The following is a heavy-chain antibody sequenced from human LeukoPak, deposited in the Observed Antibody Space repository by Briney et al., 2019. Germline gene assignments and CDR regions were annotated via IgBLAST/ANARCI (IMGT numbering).Heavy chain of an antibody. CDR1: GGSISSSNYY. Sequence: SETLSLTCTVSGGSISSSNYYWGLIRPPPGKGLEGIGSIYYSGSTYYNPSLKSRVTISVDTSKNQFSLKLSSVTAADTAVYYCARHTRGYDSSGYYYELFDYWGQGTLVTVSS. J-gene: IGHJ4*02. D-gene: IGHD3-22*01. CDR3: ARHTRGYDSSGYYYELFDY. V-gene: IGHV4-39*01. CDR2: IYYSGST.